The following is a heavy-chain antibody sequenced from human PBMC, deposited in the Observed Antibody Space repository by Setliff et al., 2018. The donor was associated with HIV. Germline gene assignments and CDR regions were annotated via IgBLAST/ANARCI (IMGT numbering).Heavy chain of an antibody. V-gene: IGHV4-39*06. CDR2: VYYSGTT. J-gene: IGHJ4*02. Sequence: SETLSLTCSVSDGSMTSGSYYWGWIRQPPGKGLEWIGSVYYSGTTYYNPSLKSRLRMSVDTSKNQFTLKVISMTAADTAVYYCARAKSRLEPTLGWGQGTLVTVSS. CDR3: ARAKSRLEPTLG. CDR1: DGSMTSGSYY. D-gene: IGHD1-1*01.